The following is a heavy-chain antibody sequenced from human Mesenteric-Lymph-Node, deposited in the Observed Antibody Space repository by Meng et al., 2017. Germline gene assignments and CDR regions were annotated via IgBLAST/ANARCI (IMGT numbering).Heavy chain of an antibody. CDR1: GYSFTTYG. D-gene: IGHD2-21*02. CDR3: AKSSLHAGTLYFDS. Sequence: QVQRVQSGAEVKNTGASVKVSCKTSGYSFTTYGIHWVRQAPGQSLEWMGWVNAASGNTRYSQKFQDRVTINRDTSASSAYMEVSSLRSEDTAVYYCAKSSLHAGTLYFDSWGQGTLVTVSS. J-gene: IGHJ4*02. V-gene: IGHV1-3*01. CDR2: VNAASGNT.